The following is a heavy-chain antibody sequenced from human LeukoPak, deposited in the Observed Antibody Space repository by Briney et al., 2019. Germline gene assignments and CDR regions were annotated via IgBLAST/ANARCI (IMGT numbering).Heavy chain of an antibody. J-gene: IGHJ2*01. CDR2: IYYSGST. D-gene: IGHD4-11*01. V-gene: IGHV4-59*01. CDR1: GGSISSYY. Sequence: PSETLSLTCTVSGGSISSYYWSWIRQPPGKGLEWIGYIYYSGSTNYNPSLKSRVTISVDTSKNQFSLKLSSVTAADTAVYYCARERRDSNWALPRYFYLSGGGTLVTVSS. CDR3: ARERRDSNWALPRYFYL.